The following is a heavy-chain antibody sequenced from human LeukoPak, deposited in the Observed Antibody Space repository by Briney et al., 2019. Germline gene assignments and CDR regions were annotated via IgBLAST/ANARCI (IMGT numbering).Heavy chain of an antibody. CDR2: INHSGST. V-gene: IGHV4-30-2*01. CDR1: GGSISSGGYY. D-gene: IGHD4-17*01. J-gene: IGHJ4*02. Sequence: SQTLSLTCTVSGGSISSGGYYWSWIRQPPGKGLEWIGEINHSGSTNYNPSLKSRVTISVDTSKNQFSLKLSSVTAADTAVYYCARGPPTDYWGQGTLVTVSS. CDR3: ARGPPTDY.